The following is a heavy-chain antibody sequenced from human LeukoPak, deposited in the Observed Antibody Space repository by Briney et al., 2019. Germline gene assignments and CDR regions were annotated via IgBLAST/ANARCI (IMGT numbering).Heavy chain of an antibody. J-gene: IGHJ4*02. CDR1: GFTFSSYS. CDR3: ARAPHDSSGYYL. V-gene: IGHV3-21*01. D-gene: IGHD3-22*01. Sequence: GGSLRLSCAASGFTFSSYSMNWVRQAPGKGLEWVSSISSSSYIYYADSVKGRFTISRDNAKNSLYLQMNSLRAEDTAVYYCARAPHDSSGYYLWGQGTLVTVSS. CDR2: ISSSSYI.